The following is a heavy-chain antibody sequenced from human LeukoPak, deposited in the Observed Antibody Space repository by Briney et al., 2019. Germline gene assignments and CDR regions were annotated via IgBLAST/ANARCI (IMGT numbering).Heavy chain of an antibody. CDR2: FDPEDGET. CDR3: ARDLGYCSSTSCYNPATNWFDP. J-gene: IGHJ5*02. CDR1: GYTLTELS. Sequence: ASVKVSCKVSGYTLTELSMHWVRQAPGKGLEWMGGFDPEDGETIYAQKFQGRVTMTEDTSTDTAYMELSSLRSEDTAVYYCARDLGYCSSTSCYNPATNWFDPWGQGTLVTVSS. V-gene: IGHV1-24*01. D-gene: IGHD2-2*02.